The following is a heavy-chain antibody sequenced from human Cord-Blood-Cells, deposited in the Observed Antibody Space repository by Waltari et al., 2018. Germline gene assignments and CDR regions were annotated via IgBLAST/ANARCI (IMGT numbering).Heavy chain of an antibody. D-gene: IGHD2-15*01. Sequence: LRLSCAASGSTFSSYAMSWVRQAPGKGLEWVSAISGSGGSTYYADSVKGRFTISRDNSKNTLYLQMNSLRAEDTAVYYCANFPPSPDKYCSGGSCYLGDAFDIWGQGTMVTVSS. J-gene: IGHJ3*02. CDR3: ANFPPSPDKYCSGGSCYLGDAFDI. CDR1: GSTFSSYA. CDR2: ISGSGGST. V-gene: IGHV3-23*01.